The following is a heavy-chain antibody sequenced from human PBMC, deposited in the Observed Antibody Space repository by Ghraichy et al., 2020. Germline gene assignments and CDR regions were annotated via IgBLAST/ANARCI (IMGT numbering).Heavy chain of an antibody. D-gene: IGHD2-21*01. V-gene: IGHV1-18*01. J-gene: IGHJ3*02. CDR1: GYTFKNYG. Sequence: ASVKVSCKASGYTFKNYGISWVRQAPGQGLEWMGWIRPYNGIISYAQNVQDRVSMTTDTSTSTAYMELRSLRSDDTAVYYCARVYYSIKEISDSFDIWGQGTMVTVSS. CDR2: IRPYNGII. CDR3: ARVYYSIKEISDSFDI.